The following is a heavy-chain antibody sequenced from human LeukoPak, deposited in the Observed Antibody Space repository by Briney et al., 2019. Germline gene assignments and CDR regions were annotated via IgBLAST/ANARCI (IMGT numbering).Heavy chain of an antibody. CDR1: GIPFSSYA. Sequence: GGSLRLPCAASGIPFSSYAMTWVRQAPGKGLEWVSSISDTGGNTYYADSVKGRFTISRDNSKNILYLQMNSLRAEDTALYYCARKAYYNGSGTYDPFDYWGQGTLVTVSS. V-gene: IGHV3-23*01. J-gene: IGHJ4*02. CDR2: ISDTGGNT. CDR3: ARKAYYNGSGTYDPFDY. D-gene: IGHD3-10*01.